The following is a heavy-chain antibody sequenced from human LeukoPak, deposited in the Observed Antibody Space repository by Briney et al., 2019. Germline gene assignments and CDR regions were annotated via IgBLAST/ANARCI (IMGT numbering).Heavy chain of an antibody. CDR2: INTGNGNT. CDR3: ARLKAVQDYYGMDV. Sequence: ASVKVSCKASGYILTTHAMHWVRQAPGQRLEWMGWINTGNGNTRYSQKFQGRVTITRDTSASTAYMELGSLRSEDTAVYYCARLKAVQDYYGMDVWGQGTTVTVSS. J-gene: IGHJ6*02. V-gene: IGHV1-3*04. CDR1: GYILTTHA.